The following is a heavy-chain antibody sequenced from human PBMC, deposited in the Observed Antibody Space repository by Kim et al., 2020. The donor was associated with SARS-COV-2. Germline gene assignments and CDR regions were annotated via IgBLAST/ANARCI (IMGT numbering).Heavy chain of an antibody. Sequence: SNKYPPDYVKGRVTISRDNDKNSLYMQMNSLRDEDPAVYYCARVRGGANDYWGQGTLVTVSS. V-gene: IGHV3-48*02. CDR2: SNK. D-gene: IGHD3-16*01. CDR3: ARVRGGANDY. J-gene: IGHJ4*02.